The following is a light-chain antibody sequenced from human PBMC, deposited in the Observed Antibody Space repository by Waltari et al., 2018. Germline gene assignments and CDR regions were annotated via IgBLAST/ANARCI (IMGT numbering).Light chain of an antibody. V-gene: IGLV1-47*01. CDR3: AAWDDSLEEV. J-gene: IGLJ2*01. Sequence: QSVLTQPPSASGTPGQRVTISCSGSTSNIGSNPVSWYQQPPGMAPTLLIYRNNQRPSGVPDRFSGSKSGTSASLAISGLRSEDEAHYYCAAWDDSLEEVFGGGTKLTVL. CDR1: TSNIGSNP. CDR2: RNN.